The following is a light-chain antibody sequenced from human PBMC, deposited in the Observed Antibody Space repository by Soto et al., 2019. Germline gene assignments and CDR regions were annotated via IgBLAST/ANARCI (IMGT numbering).Light chain of an antibody. CDR2: AAS. CDR3: QQSYSTLWT. J-gene: IGKJ1*01. Sequence: IQLPHSPSSMSASVGHRVTITCRAKQGISNYLAWYQQKPGKVPKLLIYAASTLQSGVPSRFSGSGSGTDFTLTISSLQPEDFATYYCQQSYSTLWTFGQGTKVDIK. CDR1: QGISNY. V-gene: IGKV1-27*01.